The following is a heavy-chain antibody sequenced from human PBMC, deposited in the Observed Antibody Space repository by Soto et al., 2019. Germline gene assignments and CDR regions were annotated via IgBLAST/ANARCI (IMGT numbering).Heavy chain of an antibody. CDR2: ISAYNGNT. J-gene: IGHJ5*02. CDR3: ASQDIPAEGVDWFDP. CDR1: GYTFTSYG. Sequence: ASLKVSCKASGYTFTSYGISWVRQAPGQGLEWMGWISAYNGNTNYAQKLQGRVTMTTDTSTSTAYMELRSLRSDDTAVYYCASQDIPAEGVDWFDPWGQETLVTVSS. V-gene: IGHV1-18*01. D-gene: IGHD2-15*01.